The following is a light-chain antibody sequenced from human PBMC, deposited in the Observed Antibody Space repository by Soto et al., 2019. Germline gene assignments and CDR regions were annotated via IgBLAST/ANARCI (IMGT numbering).Light chain of an antibody. CDR2: DVN. V-gene: IGLV2-11*01. Sequence: QSVLTQPLSVSGSPGQSVTISCTGTSRDFGGYNFVSWYQQYPGKASSLLVYDVNQRPPGVPGRFSGSKSGNTASLTISGLQAEDEADYYCCSYAGDPYVFGTGTKVTVL. CDR1: SRDFGGYNF. J-gene: IGLJ1*01. CDR3: CSYAGDPYV.